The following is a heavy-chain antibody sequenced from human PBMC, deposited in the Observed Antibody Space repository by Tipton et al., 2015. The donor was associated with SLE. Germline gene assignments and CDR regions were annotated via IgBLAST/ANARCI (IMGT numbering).Heavy chain of an antibody. V-gene: IGHV4-38-2*02. CDR1: GYSISSGYY. CDR2: IYHSGST. D-gene: IGHD1-26*01. CDR3: ARDDSGSYYVFDY. Sequence: TLSLTCTVSGYSISSGYYWGWIRQPPGKGLEWIGSIYHSGSTYYNPSLTSRVTTSVDTSKNQFSLKLSSVTAADTAVYYCARDDSGSYYVFDYWGQGTLVTVSS. J-gene: IGHJ4*02.